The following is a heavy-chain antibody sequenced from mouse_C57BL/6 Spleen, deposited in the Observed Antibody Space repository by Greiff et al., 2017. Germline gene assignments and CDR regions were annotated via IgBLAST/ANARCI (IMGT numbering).Heavy chain of an antibody. CDR3: ARSPPAQAGDAMDY. V-gene: IGHV2-9-1*01. Sequence: VQLVESGPGLVAPSQSLSITCTVSGFSLTSYAISWVRQPPGKGLEWLGVIWTGGGTNYNSALKSRLSISKDNSKSQVFLKMNSLQTDDTARYYCARSPPAQAGDAMDYWGQGTSVTVSS. J-gene: IGHJ4*01. CDR1: GFSLTSYA. CDR2: IWTGGGT. D-gene: IGHD3-2*02.